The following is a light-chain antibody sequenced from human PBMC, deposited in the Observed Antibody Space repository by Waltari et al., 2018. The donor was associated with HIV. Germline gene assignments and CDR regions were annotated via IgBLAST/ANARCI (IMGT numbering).Light chain of an antibody. CDR3: QHRANWPELA. CDR1: QRVRGY. J-gene: IGKJ4*01. Sequence: EIVLTQSPATLSLSPGARATLSCRASQRVRGYLAWYHQKPGQAPRLLIFESSDRATGIPARFSGSGSGTDFTLTISNLEPDDFAVYFCQHRANWPELAFGGGTTV. CDR2: ESS. V-gene: IGKV3-11*01.